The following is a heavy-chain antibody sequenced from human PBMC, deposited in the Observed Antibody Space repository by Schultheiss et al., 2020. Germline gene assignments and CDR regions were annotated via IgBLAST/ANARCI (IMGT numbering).Heavy chain of an antibody. Sequence: GGSLRLSCAASGFTFSNSVMSWVRQAPGKGLEWVSTFSGSSGYTYYADSVKGRFTISRDNSQSTLYLQMNSLRAEDTAVYYCAKRSNYPKYYYFDYWGQGTLVNVSS. D-gene: IGHD5-24*01. CDR1: GFTFSNSV. J-gene: IGHJ4*02. CDR2: FSGSSGYT. V-gene: IGHV3-23*01. CDR3: AKRSNYPKYYYFDY.